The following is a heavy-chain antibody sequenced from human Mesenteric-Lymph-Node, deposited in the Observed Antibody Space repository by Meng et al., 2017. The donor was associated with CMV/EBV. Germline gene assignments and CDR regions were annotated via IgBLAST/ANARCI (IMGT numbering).Heavy chain of an antibody. CDR2: INPTGGAT. CDR1: GYTFTAYY. V-gene: IGHV1-2*02. Sequence: ASVKVSCKTSGYTFTAYYLHWVRQAPGQGLEWMGWINPTGGATNYAQKFQGRVTMTRDTSINTAYMDLQRLTSDDTAVYYCARVGVTSVTYSDYWGQGTPVTVSS. D-gene: IGHD4-17*01. CDR3: ARVGVTSVTYSDY. J-gene: IGHJ4*02.